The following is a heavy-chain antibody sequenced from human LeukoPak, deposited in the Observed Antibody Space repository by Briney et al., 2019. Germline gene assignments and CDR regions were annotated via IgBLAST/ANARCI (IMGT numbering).Heavy chain of an antibody. J-gene: IGHJ6*03. CDR2: IFYGGST. V-gene: IGHV4-59*12. CDR3: ARGRIASGAYYYYMDV. Sequence: SETLSLTCSVSGGSISSYHWSWIRQPPGKGLEWIGYIFYGGSTNYNPSLKSRVTISLDTSKNQFSLKLSSVTAADTAVYYCARGRIASGAYYYYMDVWGKGTTVTVSS. D-gene: IGHD2-21*01. CDR1: GGSISSYH.